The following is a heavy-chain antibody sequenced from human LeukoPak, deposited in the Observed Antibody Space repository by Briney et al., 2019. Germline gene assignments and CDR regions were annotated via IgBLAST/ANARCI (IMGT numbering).Heavy chain of an antibody. CDR2: IYSRGST. J-gene: IGHJ4*02. Sequence: PGGSLRLSCAASGFTVSSNYMSWVRQAPEKGLELVSIIYSRGSTYYADSVKGRFTISRDDSKNTVYLQMNSLRAEDAAVYYCASGGLGARKYYSDPFDYWGQGTLVTVSS. CDR1: GFTVSSNY. V-gene: IGHV3-53*01. D-gene: IGHD3-10*01. CDR3: ASGGLGARKYYSDPFDY.